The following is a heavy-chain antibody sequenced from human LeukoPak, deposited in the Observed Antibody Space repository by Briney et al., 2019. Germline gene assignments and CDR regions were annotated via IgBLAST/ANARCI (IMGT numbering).Heavy chain of an antibody. CDR2: IYYSGST. Sequence: PSETLSLTCTVSGGSISSYYWSWIRQPPGKGLEWIGYIYYSGSTNYNPSLKSRVTISVDTSKNQFSLKLSSVTAADTAVYYCARRVVSGTDYWGQGTLVTVSS. V-gene: IGHV4-59*12. CDR3: ARRVVSGTDY. D-gene: IGHD1-1*01. CDR1: GGSISSYY. J-gene: IGHJ4*02.